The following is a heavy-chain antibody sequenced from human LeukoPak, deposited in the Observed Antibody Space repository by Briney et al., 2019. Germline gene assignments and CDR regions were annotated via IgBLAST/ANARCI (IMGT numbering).Heavy chain of an antibody. CDR3: ARDHFGYYDSSGWEGDDAFDI. CDR1: GGTFSSYA. D-gene: IGHD3-22*01. J-gene: IGHJ3*02. CDR2: IIPIFGTA. V-gene: IGHV1-69*05. Sequence: SVKVSCKASGGTFSSYAISWVRQAPGQGLEWMGRIIPIFGTANYAQKFQGRVTITTDESTSTAYMELSSLRSEDTAVYYCARDHFGYYDSSGWEGDDAFDIWSQGTMVTVSS.